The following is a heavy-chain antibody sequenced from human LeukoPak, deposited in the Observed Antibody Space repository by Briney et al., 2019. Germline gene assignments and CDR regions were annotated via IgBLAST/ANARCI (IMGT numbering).Heavy chain of an antibody. D-gene: IGHD2-15*01. Sequence: PSETLSLTCAVYGGSFSGYYWSWIRQPPGKGLEWIGEINHSGSTNYNPSLKSRVTISVDTSKNQFSLKLSSVTAADTAVYFCARGPYCNGGSCYYFDYWGQGTLVTVSS. CDR1: GGSFSGYY. J-gene: IGHJ4*02. V-gene: IGHV4-34*01. CDR3: ARGPYCNGGSCYYFDY. CDR2: INHSGST.